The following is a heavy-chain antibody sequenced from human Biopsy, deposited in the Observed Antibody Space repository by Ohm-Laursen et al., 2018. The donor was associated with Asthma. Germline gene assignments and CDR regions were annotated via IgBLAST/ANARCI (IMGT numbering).Heavy chain of an antibody. CDR1: GCTFSSYS. V-gene: IGHV3-21*01. CDR3: ARVDTIFGVVIPIYYYYGMDV. Sequence: SLRLSCSASGCTFSSYSMNWVRQAPGKGLEWVSSISSSSSYIYYADSVKGRFTISRDNAKNSLYLQMNSLRAEDTAVYYCARVDTIFGVVIPIYYYYGMDVWGQGTTVTVSS. CDR2: ISSSSSYI. D-gene: IGHD3-3*01. J-gene: IGHJ6*02.